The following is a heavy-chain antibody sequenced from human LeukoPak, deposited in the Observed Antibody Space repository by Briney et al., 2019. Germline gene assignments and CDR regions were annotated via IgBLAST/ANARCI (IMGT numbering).Heavy chain of an antibody. CDR2: IIPIFGTA. J-gene: IGHJ4*02. V-gene: IGHV1-69*13. D-gene: IGHD1/OR15-1a*01. CDR3: ARRAKRMLENKVEGFDY. Sequence: ASVKVSCKASGYTFTSYGISWVRQAPGQGLEWMGGIIPIFGTANYAQKFQGRVTITADESTSTAYMELSSLRSEDTAVYYCARRAKRMLENKVEGFDYWGQGTLVTVSS. CDR1: GYTFTSYG.